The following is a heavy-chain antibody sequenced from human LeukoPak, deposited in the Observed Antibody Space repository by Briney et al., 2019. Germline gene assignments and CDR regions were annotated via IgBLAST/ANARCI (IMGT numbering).Heavy chain of an antibody. CDR1: GYXFTSYY. J-gene: IGHJ4*02. Sequence: ASVKVSCKASGYXFTSYYIHWVRQAPGQGLEWMGIINPIGGSTIYAQKFQGRVTMTRDTSTSTVYMELSSLRSEDTAVYYCARALRMATIPGVNMNYFDYWGQGTLVTVSS. D-gene: IGHD5-24*01. CDR3: ARALRMATIPGVNMNYFDY. V-gene: IGHV1-46*01. CDR2: INPIGGST.